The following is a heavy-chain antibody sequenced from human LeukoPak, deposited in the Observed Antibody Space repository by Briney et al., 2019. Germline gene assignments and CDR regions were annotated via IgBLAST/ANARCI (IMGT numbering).Heavy chain of an antibody. Sequence: GGSLRLSCAASGFTFSDYYMSWIRQAPGKGLEWVSYISSSGSTIYYADSVKGRLTISRDNAKNSLNLQMNSLRAEDTAVYYCARERDYGSGSYGMDVWGQGTTVTVSS. V-gene: IGHV3-11*04. CDR3: ARERDYGSGSYGMDV. CDR1: GFTFSDYY. D-gene: IGHD3-10*01. J-gene: IGHJ6*02. CDR2: ISSSGSTI.